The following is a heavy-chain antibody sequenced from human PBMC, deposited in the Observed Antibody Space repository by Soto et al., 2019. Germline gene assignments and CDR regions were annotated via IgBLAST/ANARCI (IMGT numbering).Heavy chain of an antibody. J-gene: IGHJ2*01. Sequence: QVQLQESGPGLVKPSETLSLTCTVSGGSISTYYWSWIRQPPGKRLEWIGYIYYSGSTNYNPSLKSRVSISVDTSKKQFSLKLSSVTAADTAVYYCARTPGDCSGGSCYYRYFDLWGRGTLVTVSS. CDR1: GGSISTYY. V-gene: IGHV4-59*08. CDR3: ARTPGDCSGGSCYYRYFDL. CDR2: IYYSGST. D-gene: IGHD2-15*01.